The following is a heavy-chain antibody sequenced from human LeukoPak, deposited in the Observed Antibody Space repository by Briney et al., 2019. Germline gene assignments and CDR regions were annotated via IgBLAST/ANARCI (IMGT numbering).Heavy chain of an antibody. J-gene: IGHJ6*03. CDR3: ARECGYSGYDRSYYYYYMDV. D-gene: IGHD5-12*01. Sequence: KSSQTLSLTCTVSGGSISSYYWSWIRQPPGKGLEWIGSIYYSGSTYYNPSLKSRVTISVDTSKNQFSLKLSSVTAADTAVYYCARECGYSGYDRSYYYYYMDVWGKGTTVTVSS. V-gene: IGHV4-39*07. CDR2: IYYSGST. CDR1: GGSISSYY.